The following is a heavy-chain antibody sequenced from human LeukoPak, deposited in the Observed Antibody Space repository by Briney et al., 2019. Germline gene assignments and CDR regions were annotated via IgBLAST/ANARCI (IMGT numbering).Heavy chain of an antibody. J-gene: IGHJ4*02. CDR1: GFNFDTYW. CDR3: TRDRAWLQGDY. Sequence: GGSLRLSCGASGFNFDTYWMHWVRQAPGKGLVWVSRIFPDGSRTEYADSVKGRFTVSRDNAKNTLYLQMDSLRAEDTAVYYCTRDRAWLQGDYWGQGTLVTVSS. CDR2: IFPDGSRT. D-gene: IGHD5-24*01. V-gene: IGHV3-74*03.